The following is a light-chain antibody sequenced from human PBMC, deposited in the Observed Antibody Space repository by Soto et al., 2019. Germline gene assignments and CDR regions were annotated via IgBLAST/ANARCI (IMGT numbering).Light chain of an antibody. Sequence: EIVMTQSPGTLSVSPGEGATLSCRASQRISFTLAWYQQKPGQAPRLLIYGASTRASGIPARFSGSGSGTEFTLTVSNLQSEDSAVYYCQQYDKWPITFGQGTRLEVK. CDR1: QRISFT. J-gene: IGKJ5*01. CDR3: QQYDKWPIT. V-gene: IGKV3D-15*01. CDR2: GAS.